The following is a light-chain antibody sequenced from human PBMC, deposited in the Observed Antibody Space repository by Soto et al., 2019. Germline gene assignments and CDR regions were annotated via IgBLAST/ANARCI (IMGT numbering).Light chain of an antibody. CDR3: SSWEDSLDGPV. CDR2: SIN. Sequence: QLVLTQPPSASATPGQTVTISCSGRYSNIGSNFVSWYQRLPGTAPKLLIYSINQRPSGVPDRFSGSKSGTSASLTISGLQSEDEADYFCSSWEDSLDGPVFGGGTKVTVL. J-gene: IGLJ3*02. CDR1: YSNIGSNF. V-gene: IGLV1-44*01.